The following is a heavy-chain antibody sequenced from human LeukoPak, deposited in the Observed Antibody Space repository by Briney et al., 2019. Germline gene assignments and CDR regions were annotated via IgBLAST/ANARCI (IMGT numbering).Heavy chain of an antibody. CDR3: AREDGYCSGGNCYSYFGS. J-gene: IGHJ4*02. D-gene: IGHD2-15*01. CDR2: IKKTGSET. Sequence: GGSLRLSCAASGFTFSHFWMSRVRQAPGKGLEWVAYIKKTGSETYYVDSVKGRFTITRDNTRNSLFLQMYSLRAEDTAVYFCAREDGYCSGGNCYSYFGSWGQGTLVTVSS. CDR1: GFTFSHFW. V-gene: IGHV3-7*01.